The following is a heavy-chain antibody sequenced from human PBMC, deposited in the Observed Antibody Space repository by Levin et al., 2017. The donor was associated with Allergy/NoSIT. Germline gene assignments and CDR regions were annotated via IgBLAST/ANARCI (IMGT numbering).Heavy chain of an antibody. CDR2: IYPDDSDT. CDR1: GYSFTSYW. CDR3: ARTLNYGDQRHFDY. Sequence: GESLKISCRGSGYSFTSYWIGWVRQMPGKGLEWMGIIYPDDSDTRYSPSFQGQVTISADRSISTAYLQWSSPKASDTAMYYCARTLNYGDQRHFDYWGQGTLVTVSS. V-gene: IGHV5-51*01. D-gene: IGHD4-17*01. J-gene: IGHJ4*02.